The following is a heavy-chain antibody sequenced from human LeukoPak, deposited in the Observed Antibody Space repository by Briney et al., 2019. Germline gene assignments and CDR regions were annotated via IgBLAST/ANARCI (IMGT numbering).Heavy chain of an antibody. V-gene: IGHV3-30*03. CDR3: ATEYDNLDDYFDY. CDR1: GFPFSGYG. CDR2: ISSDGSKK. D-gene: IGHD1-1*01. J-gene: IGHJ4*02. Sequence: GGSLRLSCTASGFPFSGYGMHWVRQAPGKGPEWEAAISSDGSKKDYADSVKGRFSISRDKSKNTLYLQMNSLRPEDTAVYYCATEYDNLDDYFDYWGQGTLVIVSS.